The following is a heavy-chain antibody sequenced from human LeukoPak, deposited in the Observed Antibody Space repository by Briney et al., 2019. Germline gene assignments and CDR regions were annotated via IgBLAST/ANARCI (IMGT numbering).Heavy chain of an antibody. CDR3: ARGWLELNYYYMDV. J-gene: IGHJ6*03. V-gene: IGHV4-34*01. CDR1: GGSFSGHY. D-gene: IGHD1-7*01. Sequence: SETLSLTCAVYGGSFSGHYWSWIRQPPGKGLEWIGEINESRSTNYNPSLKSRVTISIVTSKNQFSLKVTSVTAADTAVYYCARGWLELNYYYMDVWGKGTTVTVSS. CDR2: INESRST.